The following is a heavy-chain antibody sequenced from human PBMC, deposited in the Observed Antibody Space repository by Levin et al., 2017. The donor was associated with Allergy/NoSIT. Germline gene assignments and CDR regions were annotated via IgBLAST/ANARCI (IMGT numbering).Heavy chain of an antibody. D-gene: IGHD5-18*01. CDR3: ARVAAYSYGSADY. J-gene: IGHJ4*02. CDR2: ISSNGGST. CDR1: GFTFSSYA. Sequence: GGSLRLSCAASGFTFSSYAMHWVRQAPGKGLEYVSAISSNGGSTYYANSVKGRFTISRDNSKNTLYLQMGSLRAEDMAVYYCARVAAYSYGSADYWGQGTLVTVSS. V-gene: IGHV3-64*01.